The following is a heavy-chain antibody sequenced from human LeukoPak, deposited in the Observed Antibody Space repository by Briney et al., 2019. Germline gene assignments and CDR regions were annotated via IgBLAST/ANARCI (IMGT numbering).Heavy chain of an antibody. CDR1: GFTFSSYA. CDR2: ISYDGSNK. V-gene: IGHV3-30-3*01. Sequence: GGSLRLSCAASGFTFSSYAMHWVHQAPGKGLEWVAVISYDGSNKYYADSVKGRFTISRDNSKNTLYLQMNSLRAEDTAVYYCARENAAGSYSTWGQGTLVTVSS. D-gene: IGHD1-26*01. CDR3: ARENAAGSYST. J-gene: IGHJ5*02.